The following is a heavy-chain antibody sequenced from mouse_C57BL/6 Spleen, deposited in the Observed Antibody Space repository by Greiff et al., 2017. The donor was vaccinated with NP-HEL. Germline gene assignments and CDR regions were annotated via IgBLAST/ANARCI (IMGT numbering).Heavy chain of an antibody. CDR2: IYPGDGDT. D-gene: IGHD1-1*01. CDR3: ARSPTVADFDY. J-gene: IGHJ2*01. Sequence: VQLQQSGPELVKPGASVKISCKASGYAFSSSWMNWVKQRPGKGLEWIGRIYPGDGDTNYNGKFKGKATLTADKSSSTAYMQLSSLTSEDSAVYFCARSPTVADFDYWGQGTTLTVSS. CDR1: GYAFSSSW. V-gene: IGHV1-82*01.